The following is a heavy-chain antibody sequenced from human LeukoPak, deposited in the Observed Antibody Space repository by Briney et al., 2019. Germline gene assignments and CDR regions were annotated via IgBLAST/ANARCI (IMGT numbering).Heavy chain of an antibody. CDR1: GGTFSSYA. Sequence: SVKVSCKASGGTFSSYAISWVRQAPGQGLEWMGRIIPILGIANYAQKLQGRVTITADKSTSTAYMELSSLRSEDTAVYYCARDMYSGSYYDAFDIWGQGTMVTVSS. J-gene: IGHJ3*02. CDR3: ARDMYSGSYYDAFDI. V-gene: IGHV1-69*04. D-gene: IGHD1-26*01. CDR2: IIPILGIA.